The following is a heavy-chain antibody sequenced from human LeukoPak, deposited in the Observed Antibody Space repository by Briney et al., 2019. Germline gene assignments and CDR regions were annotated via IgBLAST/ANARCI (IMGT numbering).Heavy chain of an antibody. Sequence: GGSLRLSCAASGFTFSSYAMHWVRQAPGKGLEWVAVISYDGSNKYYADSVKGRFTISRDNSKNTLYLQMNSLRAEDTAVYYCARDFVVALDYWGQGTLVTVSP. D-gene: IGHD5-12*01. J-gene: IGHJ4*02. V-gene: IGHV3-30-3*01. CDR3: ARDFVVALDY. CDR2: ISYDGSNK. CDR1: GFTFSSYA.